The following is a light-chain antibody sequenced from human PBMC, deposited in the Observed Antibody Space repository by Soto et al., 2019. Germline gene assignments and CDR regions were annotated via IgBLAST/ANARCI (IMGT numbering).Light chain of an antibody. CDR3: SSYTSSSTLEYV. Sequence: QSVLTQPASVSGSPGQSITISCTRTSSDVGGYNYVSWYQQHPGKAPKLMIYDVSNRPSGVSNRFSGSKSGNTASLTISGLQAEDEADYYCSSYTSSSTLEYVFGTGTKVTVL. V-gene: IGLV2-14*01. CDR2: DVS. J-gene: IGLJ1*01. CDR1: SSDVGGYNY.